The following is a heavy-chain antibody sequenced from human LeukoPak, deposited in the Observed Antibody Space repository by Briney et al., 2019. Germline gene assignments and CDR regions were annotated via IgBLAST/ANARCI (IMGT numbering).Heavy chain of an antibody. CDR1: GYTFTGYY. CDR3: ATERNNWNDGDAFDI. Sequence: ASVKVSCKASGYTFTGYYMHWVRQAPGQGLEWMGWINPNSGGTNYAQKFQGRVTMTRDTSISTAYMELSSLRSEDTAVYYCATERNNWNDGDAFDIWGQGTMVTVSS. J-gene: IGHJ3*02. D-gene: IGHD1-20*01. CDR2: INPNSGGT. V-gene: IGHV1-2*02.